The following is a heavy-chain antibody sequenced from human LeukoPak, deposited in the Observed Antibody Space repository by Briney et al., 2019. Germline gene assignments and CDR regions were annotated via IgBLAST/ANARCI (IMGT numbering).Heavy chain of an antibody. V-gene: IGHV1-8*01. CDR3: SRGPRFDP. CDR1: GYSFNIYK. CDR2: VNPNSGDT. Sequence: GSVSVSCEPSGYSFNIYKMDWVRQAPGEGVEWMGWVNPNSGDTDYAQKSQGILTMTRNTSISTAYMERSGLRLEDTAVYYCSRGPRFDPWGQGTQVTVSS. J-gene: IGHJ5*02.